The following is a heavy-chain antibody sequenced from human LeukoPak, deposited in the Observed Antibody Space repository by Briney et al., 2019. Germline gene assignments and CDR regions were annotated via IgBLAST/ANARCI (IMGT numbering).Heavy chain of an antibody. V-gene: IGHV4-30-2*01. D-gene: IGHD2-15*01. CDR2: IYHSGGA. CDR1: GGSISNGGYS. J-gene: IGHJ6*02. Sequence: SETLSLTCAVSGGSISNGGYSWSWIRQPPGKGLEWIGYIYHSGGAYYHPSLKSQVTMSVDTSNNQLSLRLSSVTAADTAVYYCARGQGGRMDVWGQGTTVTVSS. CDR3: ARGQGGRMDV.